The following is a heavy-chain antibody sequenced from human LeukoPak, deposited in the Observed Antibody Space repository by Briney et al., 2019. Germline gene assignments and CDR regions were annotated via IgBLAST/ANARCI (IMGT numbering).Heavy chain of an antibody. CDR1: GGSISSYY. V-gene: IGHV4-59*01. J-gene: IGHJ3*02. CDR3: ARDPGSAFDI. Sequence: SETLSLTCTVSGGSISSYYWSWIRQPPGEGREWIGYTYYSGSTSYNPSLKSRITLSVDTSKNQFSLKMSYVTAADTAVYYCARDPGSAFDIWGQGTMVTVSS. CDR2: TYYSGST.